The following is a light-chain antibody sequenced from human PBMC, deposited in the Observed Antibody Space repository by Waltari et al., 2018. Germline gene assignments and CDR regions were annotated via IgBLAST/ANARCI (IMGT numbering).Light chain of an antibody. V-gene: IGKV4-1*01. CDR1: QSVLYSSKNKNY. Sequence: DILMSQSPNSLAVSLGGMAPINCNSSQSVLYSSKNKNYLACYQQKPGQPPKLLIYWPYTPEYGAHERFSGRGSETDFTPTIRSLQAEGVEVYYCQQCYRTPRPLGQGTKVEIK. J-gene: IGKJ1*01. CDR3: QQCYRTPRP. CDR2: WPY.